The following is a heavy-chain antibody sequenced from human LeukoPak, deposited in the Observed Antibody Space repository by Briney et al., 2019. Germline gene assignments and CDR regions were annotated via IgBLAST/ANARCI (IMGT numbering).Heavy chain of an antibody. CDR3: TKARVVVATTGYYFDY. CDR1: GFTFSIYA. D-gene: IGHD1-26*01. J-gene: IGHJ4*02. V-gene: IGHV3-23*01. Sequence: GGSLRLSCVASGFTFSIYALTWVRQAPGKGLEWVSTISTGGGNTYYAVSVKGRFTISRDNSKSTLSLQMNSLRAEDTAVYYGTKARVVVATTGYYFDYWGQGTLVTVSS. CDR2: ISTGGGNT.